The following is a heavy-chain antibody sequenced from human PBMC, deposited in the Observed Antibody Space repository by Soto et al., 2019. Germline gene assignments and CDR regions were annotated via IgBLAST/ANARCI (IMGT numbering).Heavy chain of an antibody. D-gene: IGHD6-19*01. V-gene: IGHV4-31*03. CDR2: ILYSGST. J-gene: IGHJ5*02. CDR3: ARGGWSDNWFDP. Sequence: SETLSLTCTVSGGSICSGGYYWRWIRQHPGKGLEWIGHILYSGSTSYNPSLKSRVTMSADTSKNQLSVKLSSVTAADTAVYYCARGGWSDNWFDPWGQGILVTVSP. CDR1: GGSICSGGYY.